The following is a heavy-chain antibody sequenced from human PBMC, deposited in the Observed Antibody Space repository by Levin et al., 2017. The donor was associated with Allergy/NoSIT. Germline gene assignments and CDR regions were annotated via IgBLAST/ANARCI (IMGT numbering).Heavy chain of an antibody. CDR1: GFTFSSYS. J-gene: IGHJ3*02. D-gene: IGHD4-17*01. CDR2: ISSSSSYI. CDR3: ANDYGDYNAFDI. Sequence: GGSLRLSCAASGFTFSSYSMNWVRQAPGKGLEWVSSISSSSSYIYYADSVKGRFTISRDNAKNSLYLQMNSLRAEDTAVYYCANDYGDYNAFDIWGQGTMVTVSS. V-gene: IGHV3-21*01.